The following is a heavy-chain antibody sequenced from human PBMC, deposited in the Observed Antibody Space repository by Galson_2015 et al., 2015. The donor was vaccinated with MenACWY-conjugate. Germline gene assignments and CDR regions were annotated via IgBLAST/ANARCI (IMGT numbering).Heavy chain of an antibody. Sequence: ETLSLTCTVSGYSISRDYYWGWIRQPPGKGLEFIGSIHHSGTTYYNPSLKSRVTISVDTSKSKFSLKLTSVTAADTAVYYCATEARKLEPPRSGWFDTWGQGTLVTVSS. CDR1: GYSISRDYY. CDR2: IHHSGTT. CDR3: ATEARKLEPPRSGWFDT. V-gene: IGHV4-38-2*02. D-gene: IGHD1-14*01. J-gene: IGHJ5*02.